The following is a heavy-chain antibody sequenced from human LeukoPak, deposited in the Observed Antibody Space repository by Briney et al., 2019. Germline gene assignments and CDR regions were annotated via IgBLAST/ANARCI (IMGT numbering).Heavy chain of an antibody. D-gene: IGHD6-19*01. CDR1: GFTFSSFW. CDR2: TGNKANSYTT. J-gene: IGHJ4*02. V-gene: IGHV3-72*01. CDR3: ARGNTSAWYPFDY. Sequence: GGCLRLSCAASGFTFSSFWMYWGRQAPGKGLEWVGRTGNKANSYTTEYAASLLGSLTISRDDSKNSLFLQMNSLKSEDTAVYYCARGNTSAWYPFDYWGQGTLVTVSS.